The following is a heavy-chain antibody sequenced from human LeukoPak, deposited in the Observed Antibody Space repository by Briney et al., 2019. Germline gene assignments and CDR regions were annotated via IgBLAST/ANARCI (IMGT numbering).Heavy chain of an antibody. Sequence: GGSLRLSCAASGFTFSSYSMNWVRQAPGKGLEWVTVIWHDGSNKYYADSVKGRFTISRDNSKNTLYLQMNSLRAEDTAVYHCAKDLNPREAGATIDYWGQGTLVTVSS. J-gene: IGHJ4*02. D-gene: IGHD1-26*01. CDR1: GFTFSSYS. CDR3: AKDLNPREAGATIDY. V-gene: IGHV3-30*02. CDR2: IWHDGSNK.